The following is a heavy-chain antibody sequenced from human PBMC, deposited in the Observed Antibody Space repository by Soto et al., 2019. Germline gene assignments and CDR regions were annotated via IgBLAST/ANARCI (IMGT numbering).Heavy chain of an antibody. D-gene: IGHD3-10*01. CDR2: IYSGGDT. V-gene: IGHV3-53*04. CDR3: ARKTDSIPSGGDV. Sequence: EVQLVESGGGLVQPGGSLRLSCTASGFAVRHNYMTWVRQAPGKGLEWVPLIYSGGDTAYADSVKGRFTISRHTSQNTLYLQMNSLRAEDTAVYYCARKTDSIPSGGDVWGKGTAVTVSS. CDR1: GFAVRHNY. J-gene: IGHJ6*04.